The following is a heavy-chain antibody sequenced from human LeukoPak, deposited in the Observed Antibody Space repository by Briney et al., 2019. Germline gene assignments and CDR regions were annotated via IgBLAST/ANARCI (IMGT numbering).Heavy chain of an antibody. CDR2: IYYSGST. J-gene: IGHJ4*02. V-gene: IGHV4-59*01. Sequence: SETLSLTCAVYGGSFSGYYWSWIRQPPGKGLEWIGYIYYSGSTNYNPSLKSRVTISVDTSKNQFSLKLSSVTAADTAVYYCARVSYGPDYFDYWGQGTLVTVSS. D-gene: IGHD5-18*01. CDR1: GGSFSGYY. CDR3: ARVSYGPDYFDY.